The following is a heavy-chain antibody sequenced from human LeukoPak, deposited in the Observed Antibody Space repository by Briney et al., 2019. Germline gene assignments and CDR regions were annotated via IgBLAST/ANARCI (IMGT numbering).Heavy chain of an antibody. V-gene: IGHV3-11*01. CDR3: ARVYIAEDY. CDR2: ISDTGSFI. D-gene: IGHD2-15*01. Sequence: GSLKLSCAASGFPFSDYYMSWSRQAPGKGREGVSYISDTGSFIYYADSVKGRFTISRDNVKNSLYLQMNSLRAEDAAVYYCARVYIAEDYWGQGTLVTVSS. CDR1: GFPFSDYY. J-gene: IGHJ4*02.